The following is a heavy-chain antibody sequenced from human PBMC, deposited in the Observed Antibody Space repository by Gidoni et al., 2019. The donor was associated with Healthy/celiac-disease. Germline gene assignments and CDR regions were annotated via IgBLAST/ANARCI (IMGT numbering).Heavy chain of an antibody. D-gene: IGHD3-22*01. CDR3: ARGEDYYDSSGPTGY. CDR2: IYYSGST. J-gene: IGHJ4*02. CDR1: GGSISSSSYY. Sequence: LQLQESGPGLVQPSETLYLTCTVSGGSISSSSYYWGWIRQPPGKGLEWIGSIYYSGSTYYNPSLKSRVTISVDTSKNQFSLKRSSVTAADTAVYYCARGEDYYDSSGPTGYWGQGTLVTVSS. V-gene: IGHV4-39*07.